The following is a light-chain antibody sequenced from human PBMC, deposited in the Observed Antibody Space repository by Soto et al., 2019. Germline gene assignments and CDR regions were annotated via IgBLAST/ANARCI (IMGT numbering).Light chain of an antibody. V-gene: IGLV6-57*04. J-gene: IGLJ2*01. CDR1: SGSIASNY. CDR3: QSYDSSIPVV. CDR2: EDN. Sequence: NFMLTQPHSVSESPGKTVTISCTRSSGSIASNYVQWYQQRPGSAPTTVIYEDNQRPSGVPDRFSGSIDSSSNSASLTISGLKTEYEADYYCQSYDSSIPVVFGGGTKVTVL.